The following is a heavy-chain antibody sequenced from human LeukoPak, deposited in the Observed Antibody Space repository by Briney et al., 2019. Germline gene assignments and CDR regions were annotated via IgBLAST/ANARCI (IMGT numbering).Heavy chain of an antibody. Sequence: GGSLRLSCSASGFTFSSYGMHWVRQAPGNGLEWVAFIRYDGSNKCYADSVKGRFTIARDNSKNTLYLQMNSVRAEDTAVYYCAKDNYYGSGSYYLTVPYYMDVWGKGTTVTISS. CDR3: AKDNYYGSGSYYLTVPYYMDV. CDR2: IRYDGSNK. D-gene: IGHD3-10*01. V-gene: IGHV3-30*02. J-gene: IGHJ6*03. CDR1: GFTFSSYG.